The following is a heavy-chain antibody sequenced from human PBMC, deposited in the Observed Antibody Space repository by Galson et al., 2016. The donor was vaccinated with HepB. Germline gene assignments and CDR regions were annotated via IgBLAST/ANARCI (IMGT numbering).Heavy chain of an antibody. J-gene: IGHJ6*02. D-gene: IGHD5-18*01. Sequence: SVKVSCKASGVAFSSDGITWVRQAPGQGLEWMGGIIPMSGTANYALKFQGRVTITADESTTTAYMELISLRSEDTAVYYCARMDRVGSRVYTSGLTSYYYAMDIWGQGTTVTVSS. CDR3: ARMDRVGSRVYTSGLTSYYYAMDI. V-gene: IGHV1-69*13. CDR2: IIPMSGTA. CDR1: GVAFSSDG.